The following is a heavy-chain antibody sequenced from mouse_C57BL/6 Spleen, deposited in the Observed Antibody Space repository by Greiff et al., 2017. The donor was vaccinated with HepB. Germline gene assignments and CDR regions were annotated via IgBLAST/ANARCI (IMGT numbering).Heavy chain of an antibody. CDR1: GYTFTDYY. CDR3: ARPITTDYAMDY. V-gene: IGHV1-76*01. CDR2: IYPGSGNT. D-gene: IGHD1-1*01. J-gene: IGHJ4*01. Sequence: QVQLQQSGAELVRPGASVKLSCKASGYTFTDYYINWVKQRPGQGLEWIARIYPGSGNTYYNEKFKGKATLTAEKSSSTAYMQLSSLTSEDSAVYFCARPITTDYAMDYWGQGTSVTVSS.